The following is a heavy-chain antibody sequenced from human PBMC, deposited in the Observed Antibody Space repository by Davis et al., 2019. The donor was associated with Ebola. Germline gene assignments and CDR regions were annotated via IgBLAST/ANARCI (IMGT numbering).Heavy chain of an antibody. CDR2: INRDGSEK. CDR1: GFTFSSFW. V-gene: IGHV3-7*01. Sequence: PGGSLRLSCAASGFTFSSFWMSWVRQAPGKGLEWVANINRDGSEKYYVDSVKGRFTISRDNAKNSLYLQLNSLRDEDTGVYYCAREEGPQNYWGQGTLIIVSS. CDR3: AREEGPQNY. J-gene: IGHJ4*02.